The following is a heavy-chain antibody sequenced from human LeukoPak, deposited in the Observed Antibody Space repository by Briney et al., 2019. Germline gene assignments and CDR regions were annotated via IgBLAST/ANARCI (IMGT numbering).Heavy chain of an antibody. J-gene: IGHJ4*02. V-gene: IGHV3-72*01. D-gene: IGHD2-15*01. Sequence: EGSLRLSCAASGFTFSDHYMDWVRQAPGKGLEWVGRTRNKANSYTTEYAASVKGRFTISRDDSKNSLYLQMYSLKTEDTAVYYCASFVVGWGQGTLVTVSS. CDR2: TRNKANSYTT. CDR3: ASFVVG. CDR1: GFTFSDHY.